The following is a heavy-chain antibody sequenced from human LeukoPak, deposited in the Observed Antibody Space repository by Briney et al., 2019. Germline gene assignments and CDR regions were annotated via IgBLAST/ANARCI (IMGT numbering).Heavy chain of an antibody. J-gene: IGHJ4*02. D-gene: IGHD2-21*02. CDR3: ATLRGSTTAVFDT. Sequence: SETLSLTCSISGGARNSHYWSWIRQSPGKGLERIAYIHYSGRTDYSPSLKSRVAISLDTSKTQVSLTMISVTAADSAVYYCATLRGSTTAVFDTWGLGTRVTVSS. CDR2: IHYSGRT. CDR1: GGARNSHY. V-gene: IGHV4-59*08.